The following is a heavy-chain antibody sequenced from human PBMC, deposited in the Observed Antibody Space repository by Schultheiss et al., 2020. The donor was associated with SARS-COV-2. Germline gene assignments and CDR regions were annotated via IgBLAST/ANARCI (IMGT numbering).Heavy chain of an antibody. CDR1: EFTFSSYT. V-gene: IGHV3-23*01. CDR2: ISGSDGST. Sequence: GGSLRLSCAASEFTFSSYTMNWVRQAPGKGLDWVSTISGSDGSTYYTDSVKGRFSIWRDNSKSTLYLQMNSLRAEDTAVYYCARDRIAWWFDPWGQGTLVTVSS. CDR3: ARDRIAWWFDP. J-gene: IGHJ5*02. D-gene: IGHD2-15*01.